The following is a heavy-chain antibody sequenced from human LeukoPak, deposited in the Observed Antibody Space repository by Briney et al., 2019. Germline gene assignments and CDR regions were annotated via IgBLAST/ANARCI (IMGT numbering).Heavy chain of an antibody. CDR1: GYTFTNYA. CDR3: ARDELERRSSGMDV. Sequence: GASVKVSCKASGYTFTNYAMNWVRQAPGQGLEWMGWINTNTGNPTYAQGFTGRFVFSLDTSVSTAYLQISSLKAEDTAVYYCARDELERRSSGMDVWGQGTTVTVSS. J-gene: IGHJ6*02. CDR2: INTNTGNP. V-gene: IGHV7-4-1*02. D-gene: IGHD1-1*01.